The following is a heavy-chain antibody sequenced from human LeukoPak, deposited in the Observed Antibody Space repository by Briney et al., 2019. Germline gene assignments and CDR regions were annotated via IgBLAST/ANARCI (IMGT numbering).Heavy chain of an antibody. CDR1: GFTFSNYA. CDR2: ISGSGDNT. J-gene: IGHJ6*02. D-gene: IGHD4-4*01. V-gene: IGHV3-23*01. Sequence: PGGSLRLSCAASGFTFSNYAMSWVRQAPGKGLEWVSAISGSGDNTYYAESVKGRFTISRDNSKNTLYLQMTSLRAEHTAVYYCAKSLDYSFRYGMDVWGLGTTVTVSS. CDR3: AKSLDYSFRYGMDV.